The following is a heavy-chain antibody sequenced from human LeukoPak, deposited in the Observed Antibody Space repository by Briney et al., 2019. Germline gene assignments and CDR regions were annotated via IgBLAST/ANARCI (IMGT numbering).Heavy chain of an antibody. V-gene: IGHV4-59*01. CDR1: GGSISSYY. D-gene: IGHD3-3*01. Sequence: SETLSLTCTVSGGSISSYYWSWIRQPPGKGLEWIGYIYYSGSTNYNPSLKSRVTISVDTSKNQFSLKLSSVTAADTAVYYCAGAGSGYYYYYGMDVWGQGTTVTVSS. CDR3: AGAGSGYYYYYGMDV. CDR2: IYYSGST. J-gene: IGHJ6*02.